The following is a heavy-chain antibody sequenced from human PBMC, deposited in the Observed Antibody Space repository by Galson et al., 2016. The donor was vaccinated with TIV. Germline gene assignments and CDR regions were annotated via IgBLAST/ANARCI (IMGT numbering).Heavy chain of an antibody. D-gene: IGHD2-2*02. Sequence: SLRLSCAASGFTFSDYSMSWIRQAPGKGLEWISCISGSGITTYYADSVKGRFTISRDNAKNSLFLHMNSLRAEDTAVYYCATGLVPPAIDYWGQGNLLTVSS. CDR3: ATGLVPPAIDY. CDR1: GFTFSDYS. V-gene: IGHV3-11*01. CDR2: ISGSGITT. J-gene: IGHJ4*02.